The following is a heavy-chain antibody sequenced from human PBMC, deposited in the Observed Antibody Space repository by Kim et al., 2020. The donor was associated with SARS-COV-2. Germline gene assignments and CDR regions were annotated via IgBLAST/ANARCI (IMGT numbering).Heavy chain of an antibody. V-gene: IGHV4-39*01. CDR3: ARHPDYDFWSGYSTRSDY. CDR2: IYYSGST. J-gene: IGHJ4*02. Sequence: SETLSLTCTVSGDSISSSSYYWGWIRQPPGKGLEWIGSIYYSGSTYYNPSLKSRVTISVDTSKDQFSLKLSSVTAADTAVYYCARHPDYDFWSGYSTRSDYWGQGTLVTVSS. D-gene: IGHD3-3*01. CDR1: GDSISSSSYY.